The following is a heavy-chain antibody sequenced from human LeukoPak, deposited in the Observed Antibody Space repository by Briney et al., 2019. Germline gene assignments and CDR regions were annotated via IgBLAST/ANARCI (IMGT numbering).Heavy chain of an antibody. D-gene: IGHD3-22*01. V-gene: IGHV3-23*01. CDR3: ARDRYYYDSSGYPFDY. CDR1: GFTFSSYG. CDR2: ISGSGDST. J-gene: IGHJ4*02. Sequence: PGETLRLSCAASGFTFSSYGMSWVRQAPGKGLEWVSTISGSGDSTYYADSVKGRFTISRDNSKNTLYLQMSSLRAEDTAVYYCARDRYYYDSSGYPFDYWGQGTLVTVSS.